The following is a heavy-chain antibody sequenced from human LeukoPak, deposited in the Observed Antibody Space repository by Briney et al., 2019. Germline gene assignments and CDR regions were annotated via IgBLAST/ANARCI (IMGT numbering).Heavy chain of an antibody. CDR2: VYYNGDI. J-gene: IGHJ4*02. V-gene: IGHV4-59*01. Sequence: SETLSLTCSVSGVPISTCYWSWLRQSPGKGLEWIAYVYYNGDIMYNPSLKSRVTISLDTSKSQVSLKMSSVTAADTAVYYCASHFWFDYWGQGILVTVSS. CDR3: ASHFWFDY. CDR1: GVPISTCY. D-gene: IGHD3-3*01.